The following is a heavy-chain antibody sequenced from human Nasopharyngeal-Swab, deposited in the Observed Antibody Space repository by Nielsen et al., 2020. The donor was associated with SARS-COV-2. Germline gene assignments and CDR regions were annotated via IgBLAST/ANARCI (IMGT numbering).Heavy chain of an antibody. Sequence: GESLKISCTASGFTFSSYWMHWVRQAPGKGLKYVSAISSDGGSTYYADSVKGRFTISRDNAKNTLYLQMSSLGPEDTAVYYCVKQTPYTDWGQGTLVTVSS. V-gene: IGHV3-64D*06. J-gene: IGHJ4*02. CDR1: GFTFSSYW. CDR2: ISSDGGST. CDR3: VKQTPYTD.